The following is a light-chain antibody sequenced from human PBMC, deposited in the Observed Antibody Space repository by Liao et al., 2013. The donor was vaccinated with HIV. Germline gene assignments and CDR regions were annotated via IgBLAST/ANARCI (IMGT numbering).Light chain of an antibody. CDR3: QAWDSSTAV. Sequence: SYELTQPPSVSVSPGQTATITCSGDKLGDKYACWYQQKPGRSPVLVIYQDVKRPSGIPERFSGSNSGNTATLTISGTQAMDEADYYCQAWDSSTAVFGTGTKVTRP. CDR2: QDV. CDR1: KLGDKY. V-gene: IGLV3-1*01. J-gene: IGLJ1*01.